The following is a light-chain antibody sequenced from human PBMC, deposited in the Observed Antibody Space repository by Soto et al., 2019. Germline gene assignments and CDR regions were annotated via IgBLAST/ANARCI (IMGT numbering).Light chain of an antibody. CDR3: QQSYNTPPLT. V-gene: IGKV1-39*01. CDR1: QSINTY. CDR2: AAS. J-gene: IGKJ4*01. Sequence: DIQMTQSPSSLSASVGDRVTITCRASQSINTYLNWYQHKSGKAPKLLIYAASSLQSGVPSRFSGSGSGTDFTLNIRSLQREDFATYYCQQSYNTPPLTFGGGTKVEIK.